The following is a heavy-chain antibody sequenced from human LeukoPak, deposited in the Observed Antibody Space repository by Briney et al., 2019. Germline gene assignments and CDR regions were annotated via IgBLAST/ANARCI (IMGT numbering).Heavy chain of an antibody. CDR1: GDSISSGSYY. J-gene: IGHJ4*02. D-gene: IGHD6-6*01. CDR2: IYTSGST. Sequence: SQTLSLTCTVSGDSISSGSYYWSWIRQPAGKGLEWIGRIYTSGSTNYNPSLKSRVTISVDTSKNQFSLKLSSVTAADTAVYYCASMSRAIAARRGDYWGQGTLVTVSS. V-gene: IGHV4-61*02. CDR3: ASMSRAIAARRGDY.